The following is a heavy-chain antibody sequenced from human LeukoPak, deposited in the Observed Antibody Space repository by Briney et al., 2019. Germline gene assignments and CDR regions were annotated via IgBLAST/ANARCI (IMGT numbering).Heavy chain of an antibody. Sequence: GGSLRLSCAASGFTFSSYAMHWVRQAPGKGLEWVAVISYDGSNKYYADSVKGRFTISRDNSKNTLYLQMNSLRAEDTAVYYCARLTVGAFDIWGQGTVVTVSS. CDR1: GFTFSSYA. V-gene: IGHV3-30-3*01. CDR3: ARLTVGAFDI. D-gene: IGHD3-9*01. J-gene: IGHJ3*02. CDR2: ISYDGSNK.